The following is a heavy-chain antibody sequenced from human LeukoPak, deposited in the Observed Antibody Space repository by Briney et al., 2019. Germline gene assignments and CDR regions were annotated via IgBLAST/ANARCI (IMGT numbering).Heavy chain of an antibody. V-gene: IGHV1-18*01. CDR2: ININNGNR. Sequence: ASVKVPCKSSGFIFTKYGISWVRQAPGQGLEWMGWININNGNRDYTQKVQGRVTMTTDTSTNTAYMELRSLRSDDTAVYYCARSGRPTSGRYYYYMDVWGKGTTVTVSS. J-gene: IGHJ6*03. CDR1: GFIFTKYG. CDR3: ARSGRPTSGRYYYYMDV. D-gene: IGHD3-10*01.